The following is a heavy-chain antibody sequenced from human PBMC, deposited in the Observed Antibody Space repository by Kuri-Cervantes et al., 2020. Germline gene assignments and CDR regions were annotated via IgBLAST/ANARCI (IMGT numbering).Heavy chain of an antibody. CDR3: ASGSGLAY. CDR1: GLTFSSYA. CDR2: ISSSSRTT. Sequence: GGSLRLSCAASGLTFSSYAMHWVRQAPGKGLEWISYISSSSRTTYYADSVMGRFTISRDNALNSLYLQMNSLRAEDTAVYYCASGSGLAYWGQGTLVTVSS. D-gene: IGHD2-2*03. V-gene: IGHV3-48*04. J-gene: IGHJ4*02.